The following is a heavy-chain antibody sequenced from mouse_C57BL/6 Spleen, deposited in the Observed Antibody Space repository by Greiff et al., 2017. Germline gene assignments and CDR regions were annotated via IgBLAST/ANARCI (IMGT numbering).Heavy chain of an antibody. Sequence: VQRQQPGAELVRPGTSVKLSCKASGYTFTSYWMHWVKQRPGQGLEWIGVIDPSDSYTNYNQKFKGKATLTVDTSSSTAYMQLSSLTSEDSAVYYGARGAAYYSNYVAMDYWGQGTSVTVSS. CDR1: GYTFTSYW. D-gene: IGHD2-5*01. CDR2: IDPSDSYT. J-gene: IGHJ4*01. CDR3: ARGAAYYSNYVAMDY. V-gene: IGHV1-59*01.